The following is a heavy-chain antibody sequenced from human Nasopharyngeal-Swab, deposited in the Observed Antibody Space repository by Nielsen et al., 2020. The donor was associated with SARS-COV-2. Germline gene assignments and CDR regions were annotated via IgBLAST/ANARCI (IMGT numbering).Heavy chain of an antibody. CDR3: ARAVGAGFLDH. V-gene: IGHV3-48*04. Sequence: GESLKISCAAFEFTFSSYSMNWVRQAPGKGLEWISYISTTGFTTFYADSVTGRFTISRDDAKNSVYLQMNSLRADDTAFYYCARAVGAGFLDHWGQGTPVTVSS. J-gene: IGHJ4*02. CDR1: EFTFSSYS. D-gene: IGHD6-19*01. CDR2: ISTTGFTT.